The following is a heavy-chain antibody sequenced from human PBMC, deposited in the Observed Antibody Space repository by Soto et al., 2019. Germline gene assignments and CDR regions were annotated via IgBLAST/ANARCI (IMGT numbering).Heavy chain of an antibody. Sequence: QLQLQESGSGPVKPSQTLSLTCAVSGGSISSGGYSWSWIRQPPGKGLEWIGYIYHSGSTYYNPSLKSRVTLSVDRSKNQFSLKLNSVPAADTAVYYCARVPSPWGQGTLVTVSS. CDR3: ARVPSP. CDR2: IYHSGST. CDR1: GGSISSGGYS. J-gene: IGHJ5*02. V-gene: IGHV4-30-2*01.